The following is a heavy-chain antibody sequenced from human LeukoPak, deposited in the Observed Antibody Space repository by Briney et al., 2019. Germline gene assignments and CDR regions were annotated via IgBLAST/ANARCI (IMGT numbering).Heavy chain of an antibody. CDR3: AKVTLVGHDAFDI. CDR1: GFTVSNNY. J-gene: IGHJ3*02. V-gene: IGHV3-53*01. D-gene: IGHD2/OR15-2a*01. Sequence: PGGSLRLSCAASGFTVSNNYMSWVRQAPGKGLEWVSLIYTGGSTYYADSVKGRFTISRDNSKNTLYLQMNSLRAEDTAVYYCAKVTLVGHDAFDIWGQGTMVTVSS. CDR2: IYTGGST.